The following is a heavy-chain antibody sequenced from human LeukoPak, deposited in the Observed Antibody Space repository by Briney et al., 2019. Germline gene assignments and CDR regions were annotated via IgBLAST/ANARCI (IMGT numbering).Heavy chain of an antibody. CDR3: ARGQWLGYYFDY. Sequence: PGGSLRLSCAASGFTFSSYALSWVRQAPGKGLEWVSYISSSGSTIYYADSVKGRFTISRDNAKNSLYLQMNSLRAEDTAVYYCARGQWLGYYFDYWGQGTLVTVSS. CDR1: GFTFSSYA. D-gene: IGHD6-19*01. CDR2: ISSSGSTI. V-gene: IGHV3-48*04. J-gene: IGHJ4*02.